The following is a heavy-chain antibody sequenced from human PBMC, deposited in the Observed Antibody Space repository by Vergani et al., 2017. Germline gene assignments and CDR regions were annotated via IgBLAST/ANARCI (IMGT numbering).Heavy chain of an antibody. D-gene: IGHD6-13*01. CDR1: GVSVTDYN. CDR2: LSTTGGATPT. J-gene: IGHJ5*02. Sequence: QAQLQESGPGLVKPSETLSLTCHVIGVSVTDYNCNWIRQAPGKGLEWIGSLSTTGGATPTSHNPSLKTRVSISVDTSKSQFSLRLTSVTAADSAIDYCAGDTHSWQRADRWGQGLLVSVSS. V-gene: IGHV4-59*02. CDR3: AGDTHSWQRADR.